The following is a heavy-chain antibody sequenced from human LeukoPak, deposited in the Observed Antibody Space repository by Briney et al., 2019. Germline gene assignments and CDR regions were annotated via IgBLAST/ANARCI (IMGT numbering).Heavy chain of an antibody. J-gene: IGHJ4*02. CDR2: ISSSGSTK. CDR1: GFTFSSYE. D-gene: IGHD5-18*01. V-gene: IGHV3-48*03. Sequence: GGSLRLSCAASGFTFSSYEMNWVRQTPGKGLEWVSYISSSGSTKYYADSVKGRFTISRDNAKNSLYLQMNNLRAEDTAVYYCARHLWLSGNDYWGQGTLVTVSS. CDR3: ARHLWLSGNDY.